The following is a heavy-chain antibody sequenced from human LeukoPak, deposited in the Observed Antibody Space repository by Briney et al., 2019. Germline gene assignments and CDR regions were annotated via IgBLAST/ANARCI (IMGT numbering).Heavy chain of an antibody. J-gene: IGHJ3*02. D-gene: IGHD3-22*01. CDR1: GGSMSSHY. CDR3: ARLLDNDSSGDPDTFDM. V-gene: IGHV4-59*11. Sequence: RSETLSLTCSVSGGSMSSHYWSWIRQPPGKGLEWIGYIYYSGKTYYNPSLQSRVTISVDTSKNHFSLKLTSVTAADTAVYSCARLLDNDSSGDPDTFDMWGQGTKVSVSS. CDR2: IYYSGKT.